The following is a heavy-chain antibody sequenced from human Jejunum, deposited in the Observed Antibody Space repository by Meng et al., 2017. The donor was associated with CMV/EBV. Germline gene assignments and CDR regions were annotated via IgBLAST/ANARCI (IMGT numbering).Heavy chain of an antibody. CDR2: IYPDDSDT. CDR3: VRLSGEGYSLDNYGMDV. D-gene: IGHD1-1*01. Sequence: FSTYWISWVRQMPGKGLESMGIIYPDDSDTRYSPSFQGQVTISADKSISTAYLQWTSLKASDTAMYYCVRLSGEGYSLDNYGMDVWGQGTTVTVSS. V-gene: IGHV5-51*01. CDR1: FSTYW. J-gene: IGHJ6*02.